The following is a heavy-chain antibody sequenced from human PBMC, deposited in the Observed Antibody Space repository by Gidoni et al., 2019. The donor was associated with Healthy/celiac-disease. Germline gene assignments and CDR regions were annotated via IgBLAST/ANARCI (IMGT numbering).Heavy chain of an antibody. CDR1: GFTFSSYA. CDR3: AKDDRGGYCSGGSCYKHLGY. V-gene: IGHV3-23*01. D-gene: IGHD2-15*01. CDR2: ISGSGGST. J-gene: IGHJ4*02. Sequence: EVQLLESGGGLVQPGGSLRLSCAASGFTFSSYAMSWVRQAPGQGLEWVSAISGSGGSTYYADSVKGRFTISRDNSKNTLYLQMNSLRAEDTAVYYCAKDDRGGYCSGGSCYKHLGYWGQGTLVTVSS.